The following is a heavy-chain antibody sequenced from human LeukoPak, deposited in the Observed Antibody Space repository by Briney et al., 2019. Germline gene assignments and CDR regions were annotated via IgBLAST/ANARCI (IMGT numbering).Heavy chain of an antibody. CDR3: ARGHYYDFWSGYYASYYYYGMDV. CDR1: GGSISSYY. D-gene: IGHD3-3*01. CDR2: IYYSGST. J-gene: IGHJ6*02. V-gene: IGHV4-59*01. Sequence: SETLSLTCTVSGGSISSYYWSWLRQPTGKGLEGLGYIYYSGSTNYNPSLKSRVTISVDTSKNQFSLKLSSVTAADTAVYYCARGHYYDFWSGYYASYYYYGMDVWGQGTTVTVSS.